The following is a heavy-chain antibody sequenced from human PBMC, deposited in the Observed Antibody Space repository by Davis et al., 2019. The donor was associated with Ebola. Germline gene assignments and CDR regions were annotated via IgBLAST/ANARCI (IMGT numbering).Heavy chain of an antibody. D-gene: IGHD2-15*01. V-gene: IGHV3-48*01. CDR1: GFTFSSYS. CDR2: ISSSSSTI. J-gene: IGHJ5*02. CDR3: VRGVVAATYSWFDP. Sequence: GGSLRLSCAASGFTFSSYSMNWVRQAPGKGLEWVSYISSSSSTIYYADSVKGRFTISRDNAKNSLYLQMNSLRAEDTAVYYCVRGVVAATYSWFDPWGQGTLVTVSS.